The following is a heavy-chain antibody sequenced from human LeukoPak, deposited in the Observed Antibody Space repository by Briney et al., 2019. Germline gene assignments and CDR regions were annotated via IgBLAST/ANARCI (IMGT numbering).Heavy chain of an antibody. V-gene: IGHV1-69*13. J-gene: IGHJ4*02. CDR2: IIPIFGTA. CDR1: GGTFSSYA. CDR3: AKLGHCSGGSCN. D-gene: IGHD2-15*01. Sequence: SVKVSCKASGGTFSSYAISWVRQAPGQGLEWMGGIIPIFGTANYAQKFQGRVTITADESTSTAYMELSSLRSEDTAVYYCAKLGHCSGGSCNWGQGTLVTVSS.